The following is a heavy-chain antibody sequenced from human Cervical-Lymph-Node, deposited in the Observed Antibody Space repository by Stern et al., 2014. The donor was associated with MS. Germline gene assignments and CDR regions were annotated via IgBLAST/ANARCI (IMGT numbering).Heavy chain of an antibody. J-gene: IGHJ5*02. D-gene: IGHD3/OR15-3a*01. CDR3: ARDQLDYWGAWFDP. CDR1: GYTFTNYG. Sequence: QMQLVQSGAEVKKPGASVKVSCKASGYTFTNYGITWVRQAPGQGLEWMGWIRAYNGNTNHAQKLQGRVTMTTDTSTITAYMELRSLRSDDTAVYYCARDQLDYWGAWFDPWGQGTLVTVSS. CDR2: IRAYNGNT. V-gene: IGHV1-18*01.